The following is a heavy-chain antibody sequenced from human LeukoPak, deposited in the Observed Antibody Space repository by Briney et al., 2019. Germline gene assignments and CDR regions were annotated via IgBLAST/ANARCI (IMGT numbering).Heavy chain of an antibody. CDR1: GFTFSSYA. Sequence: GGSLRLSCAASGFTFSSYAMHWVRQAPGKGLEWVAVISYDGSNKYYADSVKGRFTISRDNSKNTLYLQMNSLRAEDTAVYYCAWGELLSIDYWGQGTLVTVSS. CDR3: AWGELLSIDY. V-gene: IGHV3-30*04. CDR2: ISYDGSNK. J-gene: IGHJ4*02. D-gene: IGHD1-26*01.